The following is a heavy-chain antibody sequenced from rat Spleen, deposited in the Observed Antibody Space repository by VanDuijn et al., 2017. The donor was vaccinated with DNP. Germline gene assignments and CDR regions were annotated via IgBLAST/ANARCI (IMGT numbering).Heavy chain of an antibody. V-gene: IGHV4-2*01. CDR3: VREAFGVDY. CDR1: GFNFNDYW. D-gene: IGHD4-3*01. CDR2: INKDSSTI. Sequence: EVKLVESGGGLVQPGRSLKLSCAASGFNFNDYWMGWVRQAPGKGLEWIGEINKDSSTIKYTPSLKDKFTVSRDNAQNTLYLQMSKLGSEDTAIYYCVREAFGVDYWGQGVMVTVSS. J-gene: IGHJ2*01.